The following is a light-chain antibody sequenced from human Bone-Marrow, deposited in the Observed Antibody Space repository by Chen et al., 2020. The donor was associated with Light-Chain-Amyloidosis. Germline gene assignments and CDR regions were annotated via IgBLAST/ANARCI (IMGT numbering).Light chain of an antibody. CDR3: QSADSSGTYEVI. V-gene: IGLV3-25*03. J-gene: IGLJ2*01. CDR1: DLPTKY. CDR2: RDT. Sequence: SYELTQPPSVSVSPGQTARITCSGDDLPTKYAYWYQQKPGQAPVLVIHRDTERPSGISERCSGSSAGTTATLTISGVQAEDEADYDGQSADSSGTYEVIFGGGTKLTVL.